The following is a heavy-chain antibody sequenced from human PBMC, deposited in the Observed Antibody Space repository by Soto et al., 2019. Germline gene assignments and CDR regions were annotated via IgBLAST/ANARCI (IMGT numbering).Heavy chain of an antibody. J-gene: IGHJ6*02. D-gene: IGHD3-3*01. Sequence: QMQLVQSGAEVKKPGASVKVSCKASGYTLTSYQMHWVRQAPGQGLEWMGIINPSGGRITYAPRFQGRVMMTRDTSTNTVYMELRSLRSEDTAVYYCARDGPPTTTGVGPSYTMDVWGQGTTVTVS. V-gene: IGHV1-46*01. CDR1: GYTLTSYQ. CDR3: ARDGPPTTTGVGPSYTMDV. CDR2: INPSGGRI.